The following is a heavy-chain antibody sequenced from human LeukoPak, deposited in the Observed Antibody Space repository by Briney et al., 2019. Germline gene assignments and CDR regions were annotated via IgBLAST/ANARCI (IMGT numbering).Heavy chain of an antibody. J-gene: IGHJ4*02. V-gene: IGHV1-69*04. CDR3: ASTTATAVGY. CDR1: GGTFSSYA. CDR2: IIPILGIA. D-gene: IGHD2-21*02. Sequence: SVKVSCKASGGTFSSYAINWVRQAPGQGLEWMGRIIPILGIANYAQNFQGRVTITADKSTSTAYMELSSLRSEDTAVYYCASTTATAVGYWGQGTLVTVSS.